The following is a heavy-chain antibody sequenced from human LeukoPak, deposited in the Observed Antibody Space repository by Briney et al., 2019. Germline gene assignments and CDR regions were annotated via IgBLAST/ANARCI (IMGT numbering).Heavy chain of an antibody. CDR3: TRKSSYYYDSSGYFLRDAFDI. CDR1: GGSISSSSYY. Sequence: PSETLSLTCTVSGGSISSSSYYWGWIRQPPGKGLEWIGSIYYSGSTYYNPSLKSRVSISVDTSKNQFSLKLSSVTAADTAVYYCTRKSSYYYDSSGYFLRDAFDIWGQGTMVTVSS. D-gene: IGHD3-22*01. V-gene: IGHV4-39*07. CDR2: IYYSGST. J-gene: IGHJ3*02.